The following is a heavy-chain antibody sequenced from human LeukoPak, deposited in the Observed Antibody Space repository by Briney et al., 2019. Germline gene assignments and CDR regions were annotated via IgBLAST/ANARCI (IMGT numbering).Heavy chain of an antibody. CDR3: ARDPPRSGYYLASGGY. D-gene: IGHD3-22*01. V-gene: IGHV1-2*06. CDR2: INPNSGGT. Sequence: ASVKVSCKASGYTFTGYYMHWVRQAPGQGLEWMGRINPNSGGTNYAQKFQGRVTMTRDTSISRAYMELSRLRSDDTAVYYCARDPPRSGYYLASGGYWGQGTLVTVSS. J-gene: IGHJ4*02. CDR1: GYTFTGYY.